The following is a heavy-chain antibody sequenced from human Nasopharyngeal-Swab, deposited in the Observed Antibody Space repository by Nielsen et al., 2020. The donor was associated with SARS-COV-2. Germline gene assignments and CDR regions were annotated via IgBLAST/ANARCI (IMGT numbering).Heavy chain of an antibody. Sequence: WIRQPPGKGLEWIGYIYYSGSTYYNPSLKSRVTISVDTSKNQFSLKLSPVTAADTAVYYCARASRITIFGVVRWFDPWGQGTLVTVSS. J-gene: IGHJ5*02. CDR3: ARASRITIFGVVRWFDP. D-gene: IGHD3-3*01. CDR2: IYYSGST. V-gene: IGHV4-31*02.